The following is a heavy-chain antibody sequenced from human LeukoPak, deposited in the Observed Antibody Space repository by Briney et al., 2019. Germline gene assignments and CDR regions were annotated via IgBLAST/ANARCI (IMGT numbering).Heavy chain of an antibody. Sequence: PGGSLRLSCAASGFTFSSYAMSWVRQAPGKGLEWVSAISGSGGSTYYADSVKGRFTISRVNSKNTLYLQMNSLRAEDTAVYYCAKGVDDILTGLWYFDYWGQGTLVTVSS. J-gene: IGHJ4*02. CDR3: AKGVDDILTGLWYFDY. CDR2: ISGSGGST. D-gene: IGHD3-9*01. V-gene: IGHV3-23*01. CDR1: GFTFSSYA.